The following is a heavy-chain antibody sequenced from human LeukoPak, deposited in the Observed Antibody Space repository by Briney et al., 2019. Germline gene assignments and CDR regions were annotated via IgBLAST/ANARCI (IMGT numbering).Heavy chain of an antibody. V-gene: IGHV3-43*02. CDR3: AKDDQQQPTYWFDP. D-gene: IGHD6-13*01. J-gene: IGHJ5*02. Sequence: PGGSLRLSCAASGFTFDDYAMHWVRQAPGKGLEWVSLISGDGGSTYYADSVKGRFTISRDNSKNSLYLQMNSLRTEDTALYYYAKDDQQQPTYWFDPWGQGTLVTVSS. CDR2: ISGDGGST. CDR1: GFTFDDYA.